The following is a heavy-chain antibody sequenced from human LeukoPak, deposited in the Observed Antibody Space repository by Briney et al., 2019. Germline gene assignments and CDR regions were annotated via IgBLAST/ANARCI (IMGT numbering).Heavy chain of an antibody. Sequence: GASVKVSCKASGYTFTGYYMHWVRQAPGQGLEWMGWINPNSGGTNYAQKFQGRVTMTRDTSISTAYMELSRLRSDDTAVYYCARAGPYSGSYPTFYFWGQGTLVTVSS. CDR2: INPNSGGT. CDR3: ARAGPYSGSYPTFYF. D-gene: IGHD1-26*01. CDR1: GYTFTGYY. J-gene: IGHJ4*02. V-gene: IGHV1-2*02.